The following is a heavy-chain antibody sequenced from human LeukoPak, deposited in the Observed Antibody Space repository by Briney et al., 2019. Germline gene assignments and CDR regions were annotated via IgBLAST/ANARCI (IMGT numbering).Heavy chain of an antibody. CDR2: ISWNSGSI. D-gene: IGHD1-26*01. CDR1: GFTFDDYA. J-gene: IGHJ4*02. CDR3: AKDQGEWETYYFDY. Sequence: GRSLRLSCAASGFTFDDYAMHWVRQAPGKGLEWVSGISWNSGSIGYADSVKGRFTISRDNAKNSLYLQMNSLRAEDTALYYCAKDQGEWETYYFDYWGQGTLATVSS. V-gene: IGHV3-9*01.